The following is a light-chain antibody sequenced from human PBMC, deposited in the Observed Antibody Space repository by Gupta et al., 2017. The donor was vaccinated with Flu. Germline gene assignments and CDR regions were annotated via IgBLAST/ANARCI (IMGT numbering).Light chain of an antibody. J-gene: IGLJ3*02. V-gene: IGLV1-47*01. CDR3: AAWDASLSGWV. Sequence: QSVLTQPPSASGTTGQRVTISCSGSSSNIGSNFVYWYQQLPGTAPKLLIYRNNQRPSGVPDRFSGSKAGTSASLATIGLRAEDEADYYCAAWDASLSGWVFGGGTKLTVL. CDR2: RNN. CDR1: SSNIGSNF.